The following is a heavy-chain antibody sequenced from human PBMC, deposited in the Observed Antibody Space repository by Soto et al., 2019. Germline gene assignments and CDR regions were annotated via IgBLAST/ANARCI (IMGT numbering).Heavy chain of an antibody. Sequence: SETLSLTCTVSGGSISSYYWSWIRQPPGKGLEWIGYIYYSGSTNYNPSLKSRVTISVDTSKNQFSLKLSSVTAADTTVYYCATAYGDYGPTFDYWGQGTLVTVSS. D-gene: IGHD4-17*01. CDR3: ATAYGDYGPTFDY. V-gene: IGHV4-59*01. CDR2: IYYSGST. CDR1: GGSISSYY. J-gene: IGHJ4*02.